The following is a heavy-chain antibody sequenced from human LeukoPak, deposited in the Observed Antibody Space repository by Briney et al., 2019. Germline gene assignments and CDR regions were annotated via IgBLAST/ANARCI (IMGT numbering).Heavy chain of an antibody. J-gene: IGHJ5*02. V-gene: IGHV4-59*01. CDR2: IYYSGST. D-gene: IGHD4-11*01. Sequence: SETLSLTCTVSGGSISSYYWSWIRQPPGKGLEWIGYIYYSGSTSYNPSLKSRVTISVDTSKNQFSLKLSSVTAADTAVYYCASTIPRTTGGLNWFDPWGQGTLVTVSS. CDR1: GGSISSYY. CDR3: ASTIPRTTGGLNWFDP.